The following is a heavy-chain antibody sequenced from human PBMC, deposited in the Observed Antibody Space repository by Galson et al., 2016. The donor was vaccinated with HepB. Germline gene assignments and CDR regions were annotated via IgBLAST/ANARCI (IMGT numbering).Heavy chain of an antibody. CDR1: GDSVSSNTAA. J-gene: IGHJ4*02. V-gene: IGHV6-1*01. CDR2: TYFRSKWYS. CDR3: ARDVGSTLAARSSDY. D-gene: IGHD6-6*01. Sequence: CAISGDSVSSNTAAWNWIRQSPSRGLEWLGRTYFRSKWYSDYTMSVKSRIIISPDTSKNQFSLQLNSATPEDTAVYYCARDVGSTLAARSSDYWGQGTLVTVSS.